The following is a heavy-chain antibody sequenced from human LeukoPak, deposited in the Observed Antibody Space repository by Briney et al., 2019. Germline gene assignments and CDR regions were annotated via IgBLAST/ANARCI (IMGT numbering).Heavy chain of an antibody. CDR1: GFTFSSYS. Sequence: GGSLRLSCAASGFTFSSYSMNWVRQAPGKGLEWVSSISSSSSYIYYADSVKGRFTISRDNAKNSLYLQMNSLRAEDTAVYYCARDIVGAPYYSDYWGQGTPVTVSS. CDR2: ISSSSSYI. J-gene: IGHJ4*02. CDR3: ARDIVGAPYYSDY. D-gene: IGHD1-26*01. V-gene: IGHV3-21*01.